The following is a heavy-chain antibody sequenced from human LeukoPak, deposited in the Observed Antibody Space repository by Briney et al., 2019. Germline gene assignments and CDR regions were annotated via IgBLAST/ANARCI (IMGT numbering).Heavy chain of an antibody. J-gene: IGHJ4*02. CDR1: GGSISSSSYY. CDR2: IYYSGST. V-gene: IGHV4-61*05. D-gene: IGHD1-26*01. Sequence: SETLSLTCTVSGGSISSSSYYWSWIRQPPGKGLEWIGYIYYSGSTNYNPSLKSRVTISVDTSKNQFSLKLSSVTAADTAVYYCAGSGSSPHIARYWGQGTLVTVSS. CDR3: AGSGSSPHIARY.